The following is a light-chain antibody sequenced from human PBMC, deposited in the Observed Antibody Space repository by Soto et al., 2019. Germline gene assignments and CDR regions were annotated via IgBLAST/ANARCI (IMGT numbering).Light chain of an antibody. V-gene: IGLV2-14*03. CDR2: EVS. Sequence: QSALTQPASVSGSPGQSITVSCTGTSSDVGGYNSVSWYQQHPGKPPKLIIYEVSNRPSGVSIRFSGSKSGNTASLTISGLQAEDEADYYCSSYAHGSTSGFGTGTKVTVL. CDR1: SSDVGGYNS. CDR3: SSYAHGSTSG. J-gene: IGLJ1*01.